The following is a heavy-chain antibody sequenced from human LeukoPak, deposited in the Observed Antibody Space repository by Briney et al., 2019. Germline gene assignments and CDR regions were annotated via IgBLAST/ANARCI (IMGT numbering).Heavy chain of an antibody. Sequence: NPGGSLRLSCAASGFTLSSYGMHWVRQARGQGLERVSYISSSGSVTSYAGSVKGRFTISRDNAKNSLYLQVNSLRAEDTAVYYCARDAPRTGGDWDYWGQGTLVTVSS. CDR3: ARDAPRTGGDWDY. CDR1: GFTLSSYG. V-gene: IGHV3-48*04. J-gene: IGHJ4*02. D-gene: IGHD3/OR15-3a*01. CDR2: ISSSGSVT.